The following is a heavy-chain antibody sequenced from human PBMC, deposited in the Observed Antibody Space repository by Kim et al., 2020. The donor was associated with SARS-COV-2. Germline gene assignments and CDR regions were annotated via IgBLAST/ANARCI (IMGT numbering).Heavy chain of an antibody. CDR3: AKGGSRGIFGVGYYFDY. D-gene: IGHD3-3*01. CDR1: GFTFSSYA. Sequence: GGSLRLSCAASGFTFSSYAMSWVRQAPGKGLEWVSVIYSGGSSTYYADSVKGRFTISRDNSKNTLYLQMNSLRAEDTAVYYCAKGGSRGIFGVGYYFDYWGQGTLVTVSS. CDR2: IYSGGSST. V-gene: IGHV3-23*03. J-gene: IGHJ4*02.